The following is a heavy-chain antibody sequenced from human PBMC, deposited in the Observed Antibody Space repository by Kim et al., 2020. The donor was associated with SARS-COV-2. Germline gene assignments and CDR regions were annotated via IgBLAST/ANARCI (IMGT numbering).Heavy chain of an antibody. CDR3: AREAADGSNYFDY. J-gene: IGHJ4*02. CDR2: IWYDGSNK. D-gene: IGHD3-10*01. CDR1: GFTFSSYG. V-gene: IGHV3-33*01. Sequence: GGSLRLSCAASGFTFSSYGMHWVRQAPGKGLEWVAVIWYDGSNKYYADSVKGRFTISRDNSKNTLYLQMNSLRAEDTAVYYCAREAADGSNYFDYWGQGTLVTVSS.